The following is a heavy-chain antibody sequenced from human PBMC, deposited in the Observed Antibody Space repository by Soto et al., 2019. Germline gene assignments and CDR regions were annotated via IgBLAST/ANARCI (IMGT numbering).Heavy chain of an antibody. CDR1: GFTFSIYA. D-gene: IGHD5-18*01. J-gene: IGHJ4*02. CDR3: AKDLDTAMVTSFDY. V-gene: IGHV3-23*01. Sequence: PGGSLRLSCAASGFTFSIYAMSWVRQAPGKGLEWASAISGSGGSTYYADSVKGRFTISRDNSKNTLYLQMNSLRAEDTAVYYCAKDLDTAMVTSFDYWGQGTLVTVSS. CDR2: ISGSGGST.